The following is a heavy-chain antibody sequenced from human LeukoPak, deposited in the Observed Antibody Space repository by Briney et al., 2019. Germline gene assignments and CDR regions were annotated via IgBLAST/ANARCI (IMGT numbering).Heavy chain of an antibody. D-gene: IGHD5-18*01. J-gene: IGHJ4*02. CDR3: ARLTIYSYGPFDY. Sequence: SVKVSCKASGGTFSSYAISWVRQAPGLGLEWMGRIIPILGIANYAQKFQGRVTITADKSTSTAYMELSSLRSEDTAVYYCARLTIYSYGPFDYWGQGTLVTVSS. CDR1: GGTFSSYA. V-gene: IGHV1-69*04. CDR2: IIPILGIA.